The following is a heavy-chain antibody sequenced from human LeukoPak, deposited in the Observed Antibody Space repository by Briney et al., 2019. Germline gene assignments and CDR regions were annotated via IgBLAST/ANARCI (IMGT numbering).Heavy chain of an antibody. Sequence: GASVKVSCKASGYTSTSYDINWVRQATGQGLEWMGWMNPNSGNTGYAQKFQGRVTMTRNTSISTAYMELSSLRSEDTAVYYCAIRYGSGEKYYYYYYVDVWGKGTTVTVSS. CDR3: AIRYGSGEKYYYYYYVDV. D-gene: IGHD3-10*01. CDR1: GYTSTSYD. V-gene: IGHV1-8*01. CDR2: MNPNSGNT. J-gene: IGHJ6*03.